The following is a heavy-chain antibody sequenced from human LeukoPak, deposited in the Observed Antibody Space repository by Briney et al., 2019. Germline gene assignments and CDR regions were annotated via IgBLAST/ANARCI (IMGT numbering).Heavy chain of an antibody. D-gene: IGHD3-22*01. CDR1: GGSISSSSYY. Sequence: PSETLSLTCTVSGGSISSSSYYWGWIHQPPGKGLEWIGSIYYSGSTYYNPSLKSRVTISVDTSKNQFSLKLSSVTAADTAVYYCARRESGYRIDYWGQGTLVTVSS. CDR3: ARRESGYRIDY. V-gene: IGHV4-39*01. J-gene: IGHJ4*02. CDR2: IYYSGST.